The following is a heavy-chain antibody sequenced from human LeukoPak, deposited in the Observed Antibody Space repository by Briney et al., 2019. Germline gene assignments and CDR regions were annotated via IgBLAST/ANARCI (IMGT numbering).Heavy chain of an antibody. V-gene: IGHV4-31*03. CDR2: IYYSGST. Sequence: PSETLSLTCTVSGGSISSGGYYWSWIRQHPGKGLEWIGYIYYSGSTYYNPSLKSRVTISVDTSKNQFSLKLSSVTAADTAVYYCARARGAAAEDYFDYWGQGTLVTVSS. D-gene: IGHD6-13*01. J-gene: IGHJ4*02. CDR1: GGSISSGGYY. CDR3: ARARGAAAEDYFDY.